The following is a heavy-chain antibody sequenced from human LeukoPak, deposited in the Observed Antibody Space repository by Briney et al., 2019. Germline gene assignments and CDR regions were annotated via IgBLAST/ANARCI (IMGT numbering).Heavy chain of an antibody. CDR2: INPDGRDT. V-gene: IGHV3-7*01. CDR3: TSWGDTTAEYFQR. CDR1: GFTFSSSA. D-gene: IGHD2-21*02. Sequence: GGPLRLSCAASGFTFSSSAMSWVRQAPGKGLEWVAHINPDGRDTYYVDSVKGRFTISRDNAQNSMYLQMNSLRVEDTAVYYCTSWGDTTAEYFQRWGQGTLVTVSS. J-gene: IGHJ1*01.